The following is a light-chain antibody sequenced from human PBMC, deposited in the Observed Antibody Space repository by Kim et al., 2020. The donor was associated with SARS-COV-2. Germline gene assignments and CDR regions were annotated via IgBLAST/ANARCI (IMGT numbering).Light chain of an antibody. CDR2: GAS. V-gene: IGKV3-20*01. Sequence: EIVLTQSPGTLSLSPGERATLSCRASQSVSSSYLAWYQQKPGQAPRLLSYGASSRATGIPDRFTGSGSGTDFTLTISRLEPEDFAVYYCQQYGNSPSFGGGTKVDIK. CDR1: QSVSSSY. J-gene: IGKJ4*01. CDR3: QQYGNSPS.